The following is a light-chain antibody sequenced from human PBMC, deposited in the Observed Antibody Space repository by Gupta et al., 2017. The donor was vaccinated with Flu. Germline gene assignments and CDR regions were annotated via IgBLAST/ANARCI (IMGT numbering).Light chain of an antibody. CDR3: QQRTTWPPMYT. J-gene: IGKJ2*01. CDR2: DAS. V-gene: IGKV3-11*01. CDR1: QSVSRY. Sequence: EIVLTQSPATLSLSPGERATLSCRASQSVSRYLAWYQQKPGQAPRLLIYDASNRATGIPDRFSGSGSGTDFTLTISTLEPEDFAVYYCQQRTTWPPMYTFGQGTKLEIK.